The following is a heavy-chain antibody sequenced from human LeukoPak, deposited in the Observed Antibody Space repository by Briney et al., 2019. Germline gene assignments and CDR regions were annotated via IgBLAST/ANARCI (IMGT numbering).Heavy chain of an antibody. Sequence: GGTLRLSCAVSGFTFCSYGMHGVREAPGKGREGGAVISYDGSNKYYADSVNGRFTISRDNSKNTLYLQMNSLRAEDTAVYYCAKEESYDYGDSWGQGTLVTVSS. CDR2: ISYDGSNK. V-gene: IGHV3-30*18. CDR1: GFTFCSYG. J-gene: IGHJ4*02. D-gene: IGHD2-2*01. CDR3: AKEESYDYGDS.